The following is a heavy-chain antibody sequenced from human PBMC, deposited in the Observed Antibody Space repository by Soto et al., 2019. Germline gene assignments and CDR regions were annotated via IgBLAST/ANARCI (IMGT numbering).Heavy chain of an antibody. D-gene: IGHD3-10*01. CDR3: ARVFGFGGMDV. V-gene: IGHV4-30-2*05. CDR1: GGSISSGGYS. Sequence: SETLSLTCAVSGGSISSGGYSWSWIRQPPGKGLEWIGYIYHSGRNYYNPSLKSRVTISVDTSKNQFSLKLSSVTAADTAVYYCARVFGFGGMDVWGQGTTVTVSS. CDR2: IYHSGRN. J-gene: IGHJ6*02.